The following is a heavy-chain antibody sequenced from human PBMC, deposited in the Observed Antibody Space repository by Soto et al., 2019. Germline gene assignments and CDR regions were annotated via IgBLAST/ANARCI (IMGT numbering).Heavy chain of an antibody. J-gene: IGHJ5*02. D-gene: IGHD3-3*01. CDR3: ARGRVFGVVITHDNWFDP. CDR1: GYTFTGYY. CDR2: INPNSGGT. Sequence: GASVKVSCKASGYTFTGYYMHWVRQAPGQGLEWMGWINPNSGGTNYAQKFQGWVTMTRDTSISTAYMELSRLRSDDTAVYYCARGRVFGVVITHDNWFDPWGQGTLVTVSS. V-gene: IGHV1-2*04.